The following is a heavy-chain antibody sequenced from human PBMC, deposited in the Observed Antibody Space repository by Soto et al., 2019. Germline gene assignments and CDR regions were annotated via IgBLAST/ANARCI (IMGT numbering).Heavy chain of an antibody. CDR1: GGSISSYY. V-gene: IGHV4-59*01. CDR2: IYYSGST. J-gene: IGHJ5*02. Sequence: QVQLQESGPGLVKPSETLSLTCTVSGGSISSYYWSWIRQPPGKGLEWIGYIYYSGSTNYNPSLKSRVXXSXDXYTTQFSPKLSSVTAADTAVYYCARGIAAAAGWFDPWGQGTLVTVSS. D-gene: IGHD6-13*01. CDR3: ARGIAAAAGWFDP.